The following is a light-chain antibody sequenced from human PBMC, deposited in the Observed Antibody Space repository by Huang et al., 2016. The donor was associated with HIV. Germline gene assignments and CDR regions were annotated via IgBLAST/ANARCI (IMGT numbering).Light chain of an antibody. V-gene: IGKV3-11*01. CDR3: QQRSNWPST. J-gene: IGKJ3*01. CDR1: QSVSSY. CDR2: DAS. Sequence: EIVLTQSPATLSLSPGERATLSCRASQSVSSYLAWYQQKPGQAPRLLIYDASNRATGIPARFSGSGSGTDFTLTISSLEPEDFAVYYCQQRSNWPSTFGPGTKVDTK.